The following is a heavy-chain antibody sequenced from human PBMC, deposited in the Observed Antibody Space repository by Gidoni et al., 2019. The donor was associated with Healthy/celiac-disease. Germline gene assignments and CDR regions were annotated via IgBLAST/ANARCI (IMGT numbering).Heavy chain of an antibody. CDR3: ALTTVTSANDYYYGMDV. CDR2: INHSGST. Sequence: QVQLQQWGAGLLKPSETLSLTCAVYGGSFSGYYWSWIRQPPGKGLEWIGEINHSGSTNYTPSLKSRVTISVDTSKNQFARKLSSVTAADTAVYYCALTTVTSANDYYYGMDVWGQGTTVTVSS. V-gene: IGHV4-34*01. D-gene: IGHD4-17*01. J-gene: IGHJ6*02. CDR1: GGSFSGYY.